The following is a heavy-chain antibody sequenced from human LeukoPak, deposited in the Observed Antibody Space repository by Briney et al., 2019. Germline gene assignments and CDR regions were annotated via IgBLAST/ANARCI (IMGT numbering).Heavy chain of an antibody. CDR2: IHYGGSA. J-gene: IGHJ4*02. V-gene: IGHV4-34*01. CDR3: ARGQWFRAF. Sequence: SEPLSLPRAVWGGSFSGYYWTWLRQTPGKGLEWIGEIHYGGSATYNPSLKSRVTISVDTSKNQFSLKMNSVTAADTAVYYCARGQWFRAFWSRGTPVTVSS. CDR1: GGSFSGYY. D-gene: IGHD3-10*01.